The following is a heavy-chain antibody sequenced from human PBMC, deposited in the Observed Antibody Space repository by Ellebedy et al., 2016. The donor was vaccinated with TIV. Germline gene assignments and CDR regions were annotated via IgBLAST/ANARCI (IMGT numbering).Heavy chain of an antibody. CDR2: ISAHNGAT. D-gene: IGHD1-26*01. CDR3: ARGVHQWVRHRDSFDL. Sequence: ASVKVSXKASGYIFTDYGFSWVRQAPGQGLEWMGWISAHNGATNYAQNFQGRVTVTTDTSTNTLYMELRSLRFDDTAVYYCARGVHQWVRHRDSFDLWGQGTVVTVSS. J-gene: IGHJ3*01. CDR1: GYIFTDYG. V-gene: IGHV1-18*01.